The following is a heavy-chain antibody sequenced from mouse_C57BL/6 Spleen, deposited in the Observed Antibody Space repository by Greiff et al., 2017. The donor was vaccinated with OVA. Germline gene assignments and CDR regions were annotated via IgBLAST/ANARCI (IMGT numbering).Heavy chain of an antibody. D-gene: IGHD3-2*02. CDR1: GYTFTSYT. CDR3: ARSGDSSGYDAMDY. CDR2: INPSSGYT. Sequence: QVQLQQSGAELARPGASVKMSCKASGYTFTSYTMHWVKQRPGQGLEWIGYINPSSGYTKYNQKFKDKATLTADKSSSTAYMQLSSLTSEDSAVYYCARSGDSSGYDAMDYWGQGTSVTVSS. J-gene: IGHJ4*01. V-gene: IGHV1-4*01.